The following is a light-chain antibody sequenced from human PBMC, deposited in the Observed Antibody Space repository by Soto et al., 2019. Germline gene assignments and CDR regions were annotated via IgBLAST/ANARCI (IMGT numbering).Light chain of an antibody. V-gene: IGKV1-33*01. CDR2: DAS. Sequence: DIQMTQSPSSLSASVGDRFTITCQASQGISNYLNWYQQKPGKAPKLLIYDASNLETGVPSRFSGSGSGTDFTFTISSLQPEDIATYYCQQYDNLPLTFGGGTKVDI. J-gene: IGKJ4*01. CDR1: QGISNY. CDR3: QQYDNLPLT.